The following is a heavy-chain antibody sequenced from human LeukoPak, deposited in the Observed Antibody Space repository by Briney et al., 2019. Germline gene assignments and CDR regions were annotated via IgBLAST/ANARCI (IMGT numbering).Heavy chain of an antibody. V-gene: IGHV3-7*01. CDR1: GFTFSSHW. CDR2: IKQDGSEK. CDR3: ARENSHQLPYTLDY. Sequence: GGSLRLXCAGSGFTFSSHWMTWVRQAPGKGLEWVANIKQDGSEKYSVDSVKGRFTISRDNAKNSLYLQMNSLRPEDTAAYYCARENSHQLPYTLDYWGQGTLVTVSS. J-gene: IGHJ4*02. D-gene: IGHD2-2*01.